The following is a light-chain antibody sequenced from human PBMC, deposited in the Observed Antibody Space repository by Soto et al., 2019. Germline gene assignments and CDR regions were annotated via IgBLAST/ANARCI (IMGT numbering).Light chain of an antibody. V-gene: IGKV1-5*03. J-gene: IGKJ2*03. Sequence: DIQMTQSPSTLSASVGDTVTITCRASQNINTWLAWYQQKPGQAPKLLMYKASTLQSGVPSRFSGRGSGTEFTLTINSLQPDDFATYYCQQYNHWYSFGQGTKLEIK. CDR1: QNINTW. CDR2: KAS. CDR3: QQYNHWYS.